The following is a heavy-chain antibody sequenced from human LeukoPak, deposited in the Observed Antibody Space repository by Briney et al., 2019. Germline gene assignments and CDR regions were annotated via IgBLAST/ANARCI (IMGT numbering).Heavy chain of an antibody. J-gene: IGHJ4*02. CDR3: ARDFSSSLDY. CDR2: ISSSSSYI. V-gene: IGHV3-21*01. D-gene: IGHD6-13*01. Sequence: PGGSLRLSCAASGFTFSSYSMNWVRQAPGKGLEWVSSISSSSSYIYYADSVKGRFTISRDNAKNSLYLQMNSLRAEDTAVCYCARDFSSSLDYWAREPWTPSPQ. CDR1: GFTFSSYS.